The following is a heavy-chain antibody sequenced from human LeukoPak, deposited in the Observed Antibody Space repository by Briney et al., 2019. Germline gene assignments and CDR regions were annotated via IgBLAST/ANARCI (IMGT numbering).Heavy chain of an antibody. CDR2: IKSKTDGGTT. D-gene: IGHD3-3*01. J-gene: IGHJ4*02. V-gene: IGHV3-15*01. CDR1: GFTFSSYA. Sequence: GGSLRLSCAASGFTFSSYAMHWVRQAPGKGLEWVGRIKSKTDGGTTDYAAPVKGRFTISRDDSKNTLYLQMNSLKTEDTAVYYCTTGSGYHLEAPFDYWGQGTLVTVSS. CDR3: TTGSGYHLEAPFDY.